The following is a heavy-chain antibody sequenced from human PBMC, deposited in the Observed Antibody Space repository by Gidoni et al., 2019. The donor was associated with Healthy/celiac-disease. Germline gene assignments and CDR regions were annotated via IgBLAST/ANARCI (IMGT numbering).Heavy chain of an antibody. V-gene: IGHV3-30*18. CDR3: ANEHRPLRPSEYYYYYGMDV. Sequence: QVQLVESGGGVVQPGRSLRLSCAASGFTFSSYGMHWVRQAPGKGLEWVAVISYDGSNKYYADSVKGRFTSSRDNSKNTLYLQMNSLRAEDTAVYYCANEHRPLRPSEYYYYYGMDVWGQGTTVTVSS. CDR1: GFTFSSYG. CDR2: ISYDGSNK. J-gene: IGHJ6*02.